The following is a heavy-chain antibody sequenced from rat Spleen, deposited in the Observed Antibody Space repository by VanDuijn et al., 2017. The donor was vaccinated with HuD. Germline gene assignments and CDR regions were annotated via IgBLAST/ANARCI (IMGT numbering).Heavy chain of an antibody. CDR1: GFTFSNYG. D-gene: IGHD1-2*01. Sequence: EVQLVESGGGLVQPGRSLKLSCAASGFTFSNYGMHWIRQAPTKGLEWVASISPSGGSTYYRDSVKGRFTISRDNAKSTLYLQMDSLRSEDTATYYCATGFYYYSSPFDYWGQGVMVTVSS. V-gene: IGHV5-19*01. CDR2: ISPSGGST. CDR3: ATGFYYYSSPFDY. J-gene: IGHJ2*01.